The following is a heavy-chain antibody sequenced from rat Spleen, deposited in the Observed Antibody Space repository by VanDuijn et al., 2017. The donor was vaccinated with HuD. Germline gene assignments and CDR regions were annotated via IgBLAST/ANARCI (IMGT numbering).Heavy chain of an antibody. CDR1: GFTFSDYY. J-gene: IGHJ2*01. CDR3: ARRYDFDY. Sequence: EVQLVESGGGLVQPGRSLKLSCTASGFTFSDYYMAWVRQAPTKGLEWVATISTGGGGTYYRDSVKGRFTISRDNPKSTLYLQMDSLGSEDTATYYCARRYDFDYWGQGVMVTVSS. D-gene: IGHD2-1*01. CDR2: ISTGGGGT. V-gene: IGHV5S23*01.